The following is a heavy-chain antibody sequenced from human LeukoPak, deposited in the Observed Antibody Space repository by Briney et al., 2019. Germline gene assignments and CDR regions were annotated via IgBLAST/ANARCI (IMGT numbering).Heavy chain of an antibody. J-gene: IGHJ4*02. Sequence: GGSLRLSCAASGLTFGDYTMHWVRQAPGKVLEWVSLISWDGGSTYYADSVKSRFTISRDNSKNSLYLQMTSPRNEDTALYYSAKEITPSRTSGNFDHWGQGTLVTVSS. CDR1: GLTFGDYT. V-gene: IGHV3-43*01. CDR3: AKEITPSRTSGNFDH. D-gene: IGHD1-14*01. CDR2: ISWDGGST.